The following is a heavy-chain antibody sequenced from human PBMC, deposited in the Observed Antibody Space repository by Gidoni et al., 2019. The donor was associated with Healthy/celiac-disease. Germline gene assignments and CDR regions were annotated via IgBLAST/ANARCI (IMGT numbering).Heavy chain of an antibody. Sequence: QVQLVQSGAEVKKPGSSVKVSCKASGGTFSSYAISWVRQAPGQGLEWMGGIIPSFGTANYAQKFQGRVTITADESTSTAYMELSSLRSEDTAVYYCARDRRDMITFGGVMAFPPWFDPWGQGTLVTVSS. CDR3: ARDRRDMITFGGVMAFPPWFDP. CDR2: IIPSFGTA. V-gene: IGHV1-69*01. CDR1: GGTFSSYA. J-gene: IGHJ5*02. D-gene: IGHD3-16*01.